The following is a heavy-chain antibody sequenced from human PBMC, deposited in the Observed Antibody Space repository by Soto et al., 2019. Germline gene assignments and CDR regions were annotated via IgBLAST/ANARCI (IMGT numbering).Heavy chain of an antibody. CDR2: INHSGST. Sequence: TLSLTCAVYGGSFSGYYWSWIRQPPGKGLEWIGEINHSGSTNYNPSLKSRVTISVDTSKNQFSLKLSSVTAADTAVYYCARVTLKWRARVVDFYPHYYYYYMDVWGKGTTVTVSS. V-gene: IGHV4-34*01. CDR1: GGSFSGYY. J-gene: IGHJ6*03. D-gene: IGHD2-15*01. CDR3: ARVTLKWRARVVDFYPHYYYYYMDV.